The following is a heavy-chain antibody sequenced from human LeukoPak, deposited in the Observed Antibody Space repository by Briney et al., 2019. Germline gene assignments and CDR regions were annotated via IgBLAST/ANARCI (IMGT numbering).Heavy chain of an antibody. J-gene: IGHJ4*02. V-gene: IGHV3-21*01. CDR3: ARASSSWYLDNFDY. CDR1: GFTFSSYS. D-gene: IGHD6-13*01. Sequence: PGGSLRLSCAASGFTFSSYSMNWVRQAPGKGLEWVSYISSSSSYIYYADSVKGRFTISRDNAKNSLYLQMNSLRAEDTAVYYCARASSSWYLDNFDYWGQGTLVTVSS. CDR2: ISSSSSYI.